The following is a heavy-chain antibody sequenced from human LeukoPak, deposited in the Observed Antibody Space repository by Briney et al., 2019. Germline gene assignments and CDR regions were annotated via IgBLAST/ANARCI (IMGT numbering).Heavy chain of an antibody. CDR3: ATRTPGNYPYDY. V-gene: IGHV3-23*01. J-gene: IGHJ4*02. D-gene: IGHD3-22*01. CDR2: SGTDGDT. CDR1: GFTFTSAP. Sequence: TGGSLRPSCVLSGFTFTSAPMNWVRQAPGKGLEWVSTSGTDGDTYYADSVKGRFTISRDNSKNTVHQQITSLRVEDTAVYYCATRTPGNYPYDYWGQGTLVIVSP.